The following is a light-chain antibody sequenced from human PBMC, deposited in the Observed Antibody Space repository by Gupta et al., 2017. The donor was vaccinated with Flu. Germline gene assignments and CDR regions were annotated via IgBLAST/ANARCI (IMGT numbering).Light chain of an antibody. J-gene: IGKJ1*01. V-gene: IGKV2-28*01. CDR1: QSLLHTNGYNY. CDR2: SGS. CDR3: EQSLQTPWT. Sequence: EIAMTQSPPSLSVTSGEPASISCRSSQSLLHTNGYNYVEWYLQKPRQSPHVLNFSGSRRASGVPERFGGSGAGAYCTLKSSRVEAEDVGIYYCEQSLQTPWTFGQGTKVEVK.